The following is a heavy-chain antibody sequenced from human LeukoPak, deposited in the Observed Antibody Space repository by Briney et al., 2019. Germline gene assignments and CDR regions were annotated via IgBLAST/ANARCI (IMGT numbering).Heavy chain of an antibody. J-gene: IGHJ3*01. D-gene: IGHD2-15*01. V-gene: IGHV4-59*01. CDR3: ARHRGGFDL. CDR1: GVSISNYY. Sequence: SETLSLTCTVSGVSISNYYWSWIRQPPGKGLEWIGFIYDSGSTNYNPSLKSRVTISPDTSKNQFSLKLSSVTAADTAAYYCARHRGGFDLWGQGTMVTVSS. CDR2: IYDSGST.